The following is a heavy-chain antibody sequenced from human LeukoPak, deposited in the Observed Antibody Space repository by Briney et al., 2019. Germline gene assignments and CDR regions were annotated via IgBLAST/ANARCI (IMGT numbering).Heavy chain of an antibody. J-gene: IGHJ6*02. CDR1: GYTFTGYY. D-gene: IGHD3-3*01. CDR3: ARDRDYDFWSGPYGMDV. CDR2: INPNSGGT. Sequence: ASVKVSCKASGYTFTGYYMHWVRQAPGQGLEWMGWINPNSGGTNYAQKFQGWVTVTRDTSISTAYMELSRLRSDDTAVYYCARDRDYDFWSGPYGMDVWGQGTTVTVSS. V-gene: IGHV1-2*04.